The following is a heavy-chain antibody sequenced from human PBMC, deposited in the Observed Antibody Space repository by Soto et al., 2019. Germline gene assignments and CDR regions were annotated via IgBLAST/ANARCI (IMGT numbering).Heavy chain of an antibody. D-gene: IGHD3-22*01. V-gene: IGHV3-30*18. J-gene: IGHJ3*02. Sequence: QVQLVESGGGVVQPGRSLRLSCAASGFTFSSYGMHWVRQAPGKGLEWVAVISYDGSNKYYADSVKGRFTISRDNSKNTLYLQMNSLRAEDTAVYYCAKDYYDSSGYYIRGGRMDAFDIWGQGTMVTVSS. CDR1: GFTFSSYG. CDR3: AKDYYDSSGYYIRGGRMDAFDI. CDR2: ISYDGSNK.